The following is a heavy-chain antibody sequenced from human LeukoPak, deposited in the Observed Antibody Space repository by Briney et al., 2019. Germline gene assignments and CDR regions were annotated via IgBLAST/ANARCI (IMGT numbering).Heavy chain of an antibody. CDR3: ARGLYSSSWPDAFDI. Sequence: SETLSLTCTVFGVSFGDYYWSWIRQPPGKGLELIGYISYSGSTNYNPSLKSRVIISADTSKNQFSLKLNSVTAADTAVYYCARGLYSSSWPDAFDIWGQGTMVTVSS. J-gene: IGHJ3*02. V-gene: IGHV4-59*01. CDR2: ISYSGST. D-gene: IGHD6-13*01. CDR1: GVSFGDYY.